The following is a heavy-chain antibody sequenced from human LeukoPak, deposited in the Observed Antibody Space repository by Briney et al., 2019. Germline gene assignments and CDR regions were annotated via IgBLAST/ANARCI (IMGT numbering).Heavy chain of an antibody. D-gene: IGHD2-21*02. V-gene: IGHV3-9*01. J-gene: IGHJ3*02. CDR2: ISWNSGSI. Sequence: PGGSLRLSCAASGFTFDDYAMHWVRQAPGKGLEWVSGISWNSGSIGYADSVKGRFTISRDNAKNSLYLQMNSLRAEDTALYYCAKVPAPLLFGAFDIWGQGTMVTVSS. CDR1: GFTFDDYA. CDR3: AKVPAPLLFGAFDI.